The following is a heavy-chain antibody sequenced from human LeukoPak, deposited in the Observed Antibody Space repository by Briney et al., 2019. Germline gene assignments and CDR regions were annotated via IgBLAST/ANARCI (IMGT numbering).Heavy chain of an antibody. V-gene: IGHV1-2*02. J-gene: IGHJ4*02. CDR3: ARDRTTGVAGDY. D-gene: IGHD6-19*01. CDR2: INPNSGGT. Sequence: ASVKVSCRASGYTFTGYYMHWVRQAPGQGLEWMGWINPNSGGTNYAQKFQGRVTMTRDTSISTAYMELSRLRSDDTAVYYRARDRTTGVAGDYCGQGTLVTVSS. CDR1: GYTFTGYY.